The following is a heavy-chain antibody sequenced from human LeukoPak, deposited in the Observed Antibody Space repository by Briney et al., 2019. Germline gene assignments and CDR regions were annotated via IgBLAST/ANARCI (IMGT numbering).Heavy chain of an antibody. D-gene: IGHD3-10*01. Sequence: GGSLRLSCAASGFTFSSFWMNWVRQAPGKGLEWVANIKEDGSEKYYVDSVKGRFTISRDNAKNSLYLQMSSLRAEDTAVYYCARPTYYYGSGIYHLVDYWGQGTLVTVSS. CDR1: GFTFSSFW. CDR2: IKEDGSEK. J-gene: IGHJ4*02. CDR3: ARPTYYYGSGIYHLVDY. V-gene: IGHV3-7*04.